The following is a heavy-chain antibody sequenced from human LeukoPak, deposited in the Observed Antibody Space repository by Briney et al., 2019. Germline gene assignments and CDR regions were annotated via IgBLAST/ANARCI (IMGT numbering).Heavy chain of an antibody. D-gene: IGHD3-16*01. CDR3: ARLLIYTPCFDY. J-gene: IGHJ4*02. Sequence: SETLSLTCTVSGGSISNGNYYLSWIRQPAGKGLEWIGRVYTYGNTNYNPSLKSRVTISIDTSRNQFSLKLSSVTAADTAVYYCARLLIYTPCFDYWSQGTLVTVSS. CDR1: GGSISNGNYY. V-gene: IGHV4-61*02. CDR2: VYTYGNT.